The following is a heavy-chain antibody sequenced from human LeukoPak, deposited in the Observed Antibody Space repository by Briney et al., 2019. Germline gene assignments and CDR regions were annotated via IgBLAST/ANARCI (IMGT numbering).Heavy chain of an antibody. CDR2: IYWDDDK. Sequence: SGPTLVKPTQTLTLTCTFSGFSLSTSGVGVGWIRQPPGKALEWLALIYWDDDKRYSPSLKSRLTITKDTSKNQVVLTMTNMDPVDTATYYCAHRPGSGSYENNWFDPWGQGTLVTVSS. J-gene: IGHJ5*02. D-gene: IGHD3-10*01. CDR3: AHRPGSGSYENNWFDP. CDR1: GFSLSTSGVG. V-gene: IGHV2-5*02.